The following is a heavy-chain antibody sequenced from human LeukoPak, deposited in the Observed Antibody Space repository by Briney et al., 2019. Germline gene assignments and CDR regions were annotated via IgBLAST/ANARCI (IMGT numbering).Heavy chain of an antibody. CDR1: GSTFNRFA. Sequence: GGSLRLSCAASGSTFNRFAMHWVRQAPGKGLEWVAVISYDGSDKYYADSVKGRFTISRDNSKNTPYLQMNSLRVEDTAVFYCAQGGSEVYYYYHGMDVWGQGTTVTVSS. CDR3: AQGGSEVYYYYHGMDV. V-gene: IGHV3-30*18. J-gene: IGHJ6*02. CDR2: ISYDGSDK. D-gene: IGHD3-10*01.